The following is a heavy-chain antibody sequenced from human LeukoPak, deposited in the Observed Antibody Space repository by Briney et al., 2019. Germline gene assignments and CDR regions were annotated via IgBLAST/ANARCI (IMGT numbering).Heavy chain of an antibody. V-gene: IGHV4-59*01. CDR3: ASWMEALDY. D-gene: IGHD3-3*02. J-gene: IGHJ4*02. Sequence: PSETLSLTCTVSGGSISSYYWSWLRQPPGKGLEWIGYIYYSGSTNYNPSLKSRVTISVDTSKNQFSLKLSSVTAADTAVYYCASWMEALDYWGQGTLVTVSS. CDR2: IYYSGST. CDR1: GGSISSYY.